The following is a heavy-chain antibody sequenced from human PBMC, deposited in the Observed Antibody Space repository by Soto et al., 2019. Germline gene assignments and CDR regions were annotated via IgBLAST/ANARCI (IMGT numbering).Heavy chain of an antibody. CDR2: IYYSGST. J-gene: IGHJ4*02. CDR1: GGSISSGDYY. Sequence: SSETLSLTCTVSGGSISSGDYYWSWIRQPPGKGLEWIGYIYYSGSTYYNPSLNSRVTISVDTSKNQFSLKLSSVTAADTAVYYCARGDSSGYYFSPYFDYWGQRTLVTVSS. D-gene: IGHD3-22*01. V-gene: IGHV4-30-4*01. CDR3: ARGDSSGYYFSPYFDY.